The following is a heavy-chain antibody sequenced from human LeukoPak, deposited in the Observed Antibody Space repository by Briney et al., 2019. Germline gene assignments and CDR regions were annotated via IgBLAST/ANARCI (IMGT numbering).Heavy chain of an antibody. CDR3: AREDDSSGYLDY. D-gene: IGHD3-22*01. CDR1: GFTFSNYG. V-gene: IGHV3-33*01. Sequence: GGSLRLSCAASGFTFSNYGMHWVRQAPGKGLEWVAVIWYDGSNKCYADSVKGRFTISRDNSKNTLYLQMNSLRAEDTAVYYCAREDDSSGYLDYWGQGTLVTVSS. CDR2: IWYDGSNK. J-gene: IGHJ4*02.